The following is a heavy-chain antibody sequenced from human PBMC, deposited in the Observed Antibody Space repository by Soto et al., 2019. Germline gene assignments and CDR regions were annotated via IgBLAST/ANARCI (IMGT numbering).Heavy chain of an antibody. V-gene: IGHV3-23*01. Sequence: EVQVLESGGGLVQPGGSLRLSCAASGFTFSSYAMTWVRQAPGKGLEWISSISDGGDGTYYADSVKGRFTLSRDNSKNTLFLQLNSLRADDSAVYYCAKGGIGRAAGLEYWGQGTLVTVSS. CDR3: AKGGIGRAAGLEY. CDR2: ISDGGDGT. CDR1: GFTFSSYA. D-gene: IGHD3-10*01. J-gene: IGHJ4*02.